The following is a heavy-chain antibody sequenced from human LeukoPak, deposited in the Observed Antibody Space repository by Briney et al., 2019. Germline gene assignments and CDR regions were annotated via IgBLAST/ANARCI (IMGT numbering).Heavy chain of an antibody. D-gene: IGHD3-22*01. Sequence: GASVKVSCKASGGTFSSYAISWVRQAPGQGLEWMGRIIPILGIANYAQKFQGRVTITADKSTSTAYMELSSLRSEDTAVYYRARDQTYYYDSSGYFNYYYYGMDVWGQGTTVTVSS. CDR3: ARDQTYYYDSSGYFNYYYYGMDV. V-gene: IGHV1-69*04. CDR1: GGTFSSYA. CDR2: IIPILGIA. J-gene: IGHJ6*02.